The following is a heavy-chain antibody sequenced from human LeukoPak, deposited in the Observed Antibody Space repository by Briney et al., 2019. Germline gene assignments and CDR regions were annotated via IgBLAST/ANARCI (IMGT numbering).Heavy chain of an antibody. V-gene: IGHV4-59*08. J-gene: IGHJ4*02. CDR1: GGSISSYY. D-gene: IGHD6-13*01. Sequence: SETLSLTCTVSGGSISSYYWSWLRQPPGKGLEWIGYIYYSGSTNYNPSLKSRVTISVDTSKNQFSLKLSSVTAADTAVYYCARASIAAAGPIFDYWGQGTLVTVSS. CDR3: ARASIAAAGPIFDY. CDR2: IYYSGST.